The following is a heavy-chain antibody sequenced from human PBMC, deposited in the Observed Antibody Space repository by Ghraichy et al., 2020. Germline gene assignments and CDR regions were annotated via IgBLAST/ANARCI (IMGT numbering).Heavy chain of an antibody. CDR1: GFTFSRYG. J-gene: IGHJ6*02. Sequence: LSLTCAASGFTFSRYGMHWVRQAPGKGLEWVAVTSYDGSNKNYADSVKGRFTISRDNSKNMLYLQMNSLRAEDTAVYYCAKERESSGYYSFRGDYYGMDVWGQGTTVTVSS. CDR3: AKERESSGYYSFRGDYYGMDV. D-gene: IGHD3-22*01. CDR2: TSYDGSNK. V-gene: IGHV3-30*18.